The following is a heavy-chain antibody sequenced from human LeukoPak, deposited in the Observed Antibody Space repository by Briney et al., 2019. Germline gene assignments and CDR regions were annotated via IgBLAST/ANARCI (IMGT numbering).Heavy chain of an antibody. CDR1: GGSFSGYY. V-gene: IGHV4-34*01. CDR3: ARDAVAGRFDY. D-gene: IGHD6-19*01. Sequence: SETLSLTCAVYGGSFSGYYWSWIRQPPGKGLEWIGEINHSGSTNYNPSLKSRVTISVDTSKNQFSLKLSSVTAADTAVYYCARDAVAGRFDYWGQGTLVTVSS. CDR2: INHSGST. J-gene: IGHJ4*02.